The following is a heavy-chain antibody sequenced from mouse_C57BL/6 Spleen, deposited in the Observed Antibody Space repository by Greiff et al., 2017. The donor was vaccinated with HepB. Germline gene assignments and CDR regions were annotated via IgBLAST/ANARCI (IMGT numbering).Heavy chain of an antibody. CDR1: SYSITSGYY. D-gene: IGHD4-1*01. V-gene: IGHV3-6*01. CDR3: ASSNWGYFDY. J-gene: IGHJ2*01. CDR2: ISYDGSN. Sequence: EVKLMESGPGLVKPSQSLSLTCSVTSYSITSGYYWNWIRQFPGNKLEWMGYISYDGSNNYNPSLKNRISITRDTSKNQFFLKLNSVTTEDTATYYCASSNWGYFDYWGQGTTLTVSS.